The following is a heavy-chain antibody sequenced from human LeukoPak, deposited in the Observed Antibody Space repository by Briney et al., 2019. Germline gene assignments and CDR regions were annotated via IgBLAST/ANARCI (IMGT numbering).Heavy chain of an antibody. D-gene: IGHD6-13*01. Sequence: SETLSLTCAVSGASISSSSYYWGWIRQPPGKGLEWIGSIYYSGSTYYNPSLKSRVTISVDTSENQFSLKLSSVTAADTAVYYCARQVAAAGTPIDYWGQGTLVTVSS. J-gene: IGHJ4*02. CDR1: GASISSSSYY. CDR3: ARQVAAAGTPIDY. CDR2: IYYSGST. V-gene: IGHV4-39*01.